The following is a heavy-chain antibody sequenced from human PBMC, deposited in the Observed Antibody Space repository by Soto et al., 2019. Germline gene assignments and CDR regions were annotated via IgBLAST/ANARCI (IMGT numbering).Heavy chain of an antibody. D-gene: IGHD3-10*01. CDR3: ARSHMVRGAIGEDNWFDP. CDR2: ISVYNGNR. V-gene: IGHV1-18*01. CDR1: GYTFSSYG. Sequence: ASVKVSCKASGYTFSSYGITWVRQAPGQGLEWMGWISVYNGNRNYAQKVQGRVTMTTDTSTSTAYMELRSLRSADTAIYFCARSHMVRGAIGEDNWFDPWGQGTQVTVSS. J-gene: IGHJ5*02.